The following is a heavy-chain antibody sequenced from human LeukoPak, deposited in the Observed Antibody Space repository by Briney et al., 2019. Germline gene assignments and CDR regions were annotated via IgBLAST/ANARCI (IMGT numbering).Heavy chain of an antibody. V-gene: IGHV4-39*01. CDR3: ARHGLDGSGSYSPNWFDP. CDR2: IYYSGST. Sequence: SETLSLTCTVSGGSISSSSYYWGWIRPPPGKGLEWIGSIYYSGSTYYNPSLKSRVTISVDTSKNPFSLKLSSVTAADTAVYYCARHGLDGSGSYSPNWFDPWGQGTLVTVSS. CDR1: GGSISSSSYY. D-gene: IGHD3-10*01. J-gene: IGHJ5*02.